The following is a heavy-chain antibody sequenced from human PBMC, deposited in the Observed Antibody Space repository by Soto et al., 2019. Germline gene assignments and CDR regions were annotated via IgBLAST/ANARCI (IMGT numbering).Heavy chain of an antibody. V-gene: IGHV1-3*05. CDR1: GYTFTGFA. J-gene: IGHJ6*02. CDR2: INGGNAYT. D-gene: IGHD3-16*01. Sequence: QVQLVQSGAEEKKPGASVKVSCKASGYTFTGFAMHWVRQAPGQRLEWMGWINGGNAYTRYSQRFQGRVTITRDTSASAAYMELSSLRSEDTAVYYCTRGEAYYDLTVADHYFYGMDVWGQGTTVTVSS. CDR3: TRGEAYYDLTVADHYFYGMDV.